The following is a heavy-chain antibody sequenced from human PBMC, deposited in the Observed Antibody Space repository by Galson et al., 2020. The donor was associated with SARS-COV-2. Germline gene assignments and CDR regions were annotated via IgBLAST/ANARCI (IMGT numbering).Heavy chain of an antibody. CDR1: GGSISSYY. J-gene: IGHJ6*02. D-gene: IGHD1-26*01. CDR2: IYYSGRT. V-gene: IGHV4-59*01. CDR3: ASGSREAGRFYYYYGMDV. Sequence: APETLSLPCTVSGGSISSYYWSWIRPPPGKGLERIGLIYYSGRTNYNPSLTSRVTISVDTSKNQFSLKLSSGTAAATAVYYWASGSREAGRFYYYYGMDVWGQGTTVTVSS.